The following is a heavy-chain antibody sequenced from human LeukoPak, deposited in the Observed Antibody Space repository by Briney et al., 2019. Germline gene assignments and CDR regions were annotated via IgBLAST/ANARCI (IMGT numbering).Heavy chain of an antibody. CDR1: GFTFSSYA. J-gene: IGHJ4*02. V-gene: IGHV3-23*01. CDR2: ISGSGGST. D-gene: IGHD2-2*01. CDR3: ARRYCTSTSCSYFDY. Sequence: GGSLRLSCAASGFTFSSYAMSWVRQAPGKGLEWVSAISGSGGSTYYADSVKGRFTISRDNSKNTLYLQMNSLRAEDTAVYYCARRYCTSTSCSYFDYWGQGTLVTVSS.